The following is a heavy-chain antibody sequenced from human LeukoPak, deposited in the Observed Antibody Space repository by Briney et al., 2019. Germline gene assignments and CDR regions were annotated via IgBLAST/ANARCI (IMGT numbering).Heavy chain of an antibody. D-gene: IGHD3-22*01. J-gene: IGHJ3*02. Sequence: ASVTVSCTASGYTFTVYYLYWVRQAPGQGLEWMGWINPNSGGTNFAQKFQGRVTMTRDTSISTVYMELSRLRSDDTAVYYCTRDFLHVYYYDSSGYVRGAFDIWGQGTMVTVSS. V-gene: IGHV1-2*02. CDR1: GYTFTVYY. CDR3: TRDFLHVYYYDSSGYVRGAFDI. CDR2: INPNSGGT.